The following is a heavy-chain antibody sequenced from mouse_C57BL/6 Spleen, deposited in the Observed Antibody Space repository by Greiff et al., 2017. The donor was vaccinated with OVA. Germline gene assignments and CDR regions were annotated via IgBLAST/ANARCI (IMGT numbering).Heavy chain of an antibody. V-gene: IGHV1-55*01. D-gene: IGHD2-14*01. CDR1: GYTFTSYW. CDR2: IYPGSGST. J-gene: IGHJ2*01. CDR3: ARRGYSQYYFDY. Sequence: VKLMESGAELVKPGASVKMSCKASGYTFTSYWITWVKQRPGQGLEWIGDIYPGSGSTNYNEKFKSKATLTVDTSSSTAYMQLSSLTSEDSAVYYCARRGYSQYYFDYWGQGTTLTVSS.